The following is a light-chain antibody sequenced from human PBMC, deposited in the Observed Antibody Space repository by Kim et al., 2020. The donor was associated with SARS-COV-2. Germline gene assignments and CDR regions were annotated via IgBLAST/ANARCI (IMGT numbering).Light chain of an antibody. J-gene: IGKJ1*01. CDR3: LEHDTSPHT. CDR2: VAS. V-gene: IGKV1-17*01. Sequence: DIQMTQSPSSLSASVGDRVTITCRASQDIGNNLDWCQQKPGKAPKRLIYVASSLQSGVPSRFSGSGSGTEFTLTISSLQPEDFATYYCLEHDTSPHTFGQGTKLEIK. CDR1: QDIGNN.